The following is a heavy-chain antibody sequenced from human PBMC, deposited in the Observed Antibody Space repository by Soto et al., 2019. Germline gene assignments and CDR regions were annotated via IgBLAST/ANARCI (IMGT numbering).Heavy chain of an antibody. CDR2: IYYSGST. J-gene: IGHJ6*02. CDR1: DGSISSGDYY. V-gene: IGHV4-30-4*01. Sequence: SETLSLTCAVSDGSISSGDYYWSCIVQRPGKVLEWIGYIYYSGSTYYNPSLKSRVTISVDTSKNQFSLKLSSVTAADTAVYYCARSGSSGYYNDYYYYYGMDVWGQGTTVTVSS. D-gene: IGHD3-22*01. CDR3: ARSGSSGYYNDYYYYYGMDV.